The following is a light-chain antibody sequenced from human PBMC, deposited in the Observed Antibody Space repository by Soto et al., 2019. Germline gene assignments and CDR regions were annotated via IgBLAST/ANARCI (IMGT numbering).Light chain of an antibody. CDR3: TSYTTSSTLV. CDR1: SSDVGPYNF. V-gene: IGLV2-14*03. Sequence: QSALTQPASVSGSPGQSMTISCTGTSSDVGPYNFVSWYQQHPGKAPKLMIYDVSNRPSGVSNRFSGSKSGNTASLTISGLQAEDEAYYYCTSYTTSSTLVFGGGTQLTVL. J-gene: IGLJ3*02. CDR2: DVS.